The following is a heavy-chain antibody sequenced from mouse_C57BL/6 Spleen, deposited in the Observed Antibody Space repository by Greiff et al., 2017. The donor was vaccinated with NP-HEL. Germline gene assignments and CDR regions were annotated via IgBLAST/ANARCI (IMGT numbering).Heavy chain of an antibody. CDR3: ARDGEDYDDAMDY. V-gene: IGHV5-4*01. Sequence: EVMLVESGGGLVKPGGSLKLSCAASGFTFSSYAMSWVRQTPEKRLEWVATISDGGSYTYYPENVKGRFTISRDNAKNNLYLQMSQLKSEDTAMYYWARDGEDYDDAMDYWGQGTSVTVSS. D-gene: IGHD2-4*01. J-gene: IGHJ4*01. CDR2: ISDGGSYT. CDR1: GFTFSSYA.